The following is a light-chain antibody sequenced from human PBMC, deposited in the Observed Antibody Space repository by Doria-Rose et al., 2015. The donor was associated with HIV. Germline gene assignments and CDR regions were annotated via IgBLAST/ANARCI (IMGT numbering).Light chain of an antibody. Sequence: DIQVTQSPESLGMSLGERATLDCKSNQSLLYTSKNYLAWYQHKPGQPPKLLSYWPSARQSVLPARFSGSGSGTDFTLTISSLEAEDVAVYYCQQYYDTPSFGPGTTVDIK. V-gene: IGKV4-1*01. CDR1: QSLLYTSKNY. CDR2: WPS. CDR3: QQYYDTPS. J-gene: IGKJ3*01.